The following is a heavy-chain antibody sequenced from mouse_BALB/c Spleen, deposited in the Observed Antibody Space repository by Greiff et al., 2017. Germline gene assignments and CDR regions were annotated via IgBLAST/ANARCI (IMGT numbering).Heavy chain of an antibody. J-gene: IGHJ2*01. CDR1: GYTFTSYT. D-gene: IGHD2-14*01. CDR3: ARQGGYDLFDY. CDR2: INPSSGYT. V-gene: IGHV1-4*01. Sequence: QVQLQQSGAELARPGASVKMSCKASGYTFTSYTMHWVKQRPGQGLEWIGYINPSSGYTNYNQKFKDKATLTADKSSSTAYMQFSSLTTEDSAIYYCARQGGYDLFDYWGQGTTLTVSS.